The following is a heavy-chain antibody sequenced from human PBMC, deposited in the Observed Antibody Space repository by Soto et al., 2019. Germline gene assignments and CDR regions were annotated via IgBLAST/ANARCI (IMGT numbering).Heavy chain of an antibody. V-gene: IGHV3-13*01. CDR2: IGTAGDT. CDR1: GFTFSSYD. CDR3: ARGHTNYDFWSGTYSGMDY. J-gene: IGHJ4*02. D-gene: IGHD3-3*01. Sequence: GGSLRLSCAASGFTFSSYDMHWVRQATGKGLEWVSAIGTAGDTYYPGSVKGRFTISRENAKNSLYLQMNSLRAEDTAVYYCARGHTNYDFWSGTYSGMDYWGQGTLVTVSS.